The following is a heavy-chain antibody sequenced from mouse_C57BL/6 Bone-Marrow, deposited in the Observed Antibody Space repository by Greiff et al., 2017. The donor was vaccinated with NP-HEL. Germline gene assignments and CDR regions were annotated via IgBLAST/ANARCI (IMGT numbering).Heavy chain of an antibody. CDR1: GYAFSSYW. D-gene: IGHD1-1*01. V-gene: IGHV1-80*01. CDR3: ARDGSSYVWYFDV. CDR2: IYPGDGDT. J-gene: IGHJ1*03. Sequence: VKVVESGAELVKPGASVKISCKASGYAFSSYWMNWVKQRPGKGLEWIGQIYPGDGDTNYNGKFKGKATLTADKSSSTAYMQLSSLTSEDSAVYFCARDGSSYVWYFDVWGTGTTVTVSS.